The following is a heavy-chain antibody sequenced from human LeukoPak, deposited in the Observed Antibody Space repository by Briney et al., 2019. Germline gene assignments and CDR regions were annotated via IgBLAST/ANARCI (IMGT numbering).Heavy chain of an antibody. V-gene: IGHV4-61*01. Sequence: SPSETLPLTRTVSGGSISSGSYYWSWIRQPPGKGLEWIGYIYHSGSTNYNPSLKSRVTISVDTSKNQFSLKLSSVTAADTAVYYCASSPPYXDYIXFDPWGQGTLVTVSS. CDR3: ASSPPYXDYIXFDP. CDR1: GGSISSGSYY. CDR2: IYHSGST. D-gene: IGHD4-17*01. J-gene: IGHJ5*02.